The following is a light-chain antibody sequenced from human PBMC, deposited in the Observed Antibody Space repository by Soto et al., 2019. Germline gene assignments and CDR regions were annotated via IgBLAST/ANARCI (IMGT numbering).Light chain of an antibody. CDR2: DVS. Sequence: QSALTQPASVSGSPGQSITISCTGTSSDVGGYNYVSWYQQHPGKVPKLMIYDVSNRPSGVSNRFSGSKSGNTASLTISGLQAEDEADYYCSSYTSGTTPVVFGGGNKVTVL. V-gene: IGLV2-14*01. J-gene: IGLJ2*01. CDR1: SSDVGGYNY. CDR3: SSYTSGTTPVV.